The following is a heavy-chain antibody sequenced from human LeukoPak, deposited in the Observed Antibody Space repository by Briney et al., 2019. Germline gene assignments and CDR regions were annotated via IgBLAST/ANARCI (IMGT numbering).Heavy chain of an antibody. J-gene: IGHJ4*02. CDR1: GYTFTGYY. D-gene: IGHD1-26*01. Sequence: ASVKVSCKASGYTFTGYYMHWVRQAPGQGLEWMGWINPNSGGTNYARKFQGRVTMTRDTSISTAYMELSRLRSDDTAVYYCARSVGATTAFDYWGQGTLVTVSS. CDR3: ARSVGATTAFDY. V-gene: IGHV1-2*02. CDR2: INPNSGGT.